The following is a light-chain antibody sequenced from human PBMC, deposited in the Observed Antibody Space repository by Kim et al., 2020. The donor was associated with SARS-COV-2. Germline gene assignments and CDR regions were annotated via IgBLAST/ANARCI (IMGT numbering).Light chain of an antibody. CDR3: QQNNFYST. Sequence: SASVGDRVTITCRASQSISTWLPWYQQKPGKAPKLLIYKASSLESGVPSRFSGSGSGTEFTLTISSLQPDDVATYYCQQNNFYSTFGQGTKVDIK. J-gene: IGKJ1*01. V-gene: IGKV1-5*03. CDR1: QSISTW. CDR2: KAS.